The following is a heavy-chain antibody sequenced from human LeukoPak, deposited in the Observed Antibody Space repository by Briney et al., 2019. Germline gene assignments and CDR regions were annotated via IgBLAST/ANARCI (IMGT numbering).Heavy chain of an antibody. D-gene: IGHD6-6*01. J-gene: IGHJ4*02. V-gene: IGHV3-30*18. Sequence: GGSLRLSCAASGFTFSSYGMHWVRQAPGKGLEWVAVISYDGSNKYYADSVKGRFTISRDNSKNTLYLQMNSLGAEDTAVYYCAKDRPIKGTRSPFDYWGQGTLVTVSS. CDR3: AKDRPIKGTRSPFDY. CDR1: GFTFSSYG. CDR2: ISYDGSNK.